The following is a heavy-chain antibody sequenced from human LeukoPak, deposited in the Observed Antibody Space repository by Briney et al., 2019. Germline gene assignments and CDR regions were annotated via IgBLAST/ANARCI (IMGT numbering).Heavy chain of an antibody. J-gene: IGHJ4*02. CDR1: GFTFDDYA. CDR3: AKGIVATIGGAFDY. D-gene: IGHD5-12*01. CDR2: ISWNSGSI. Sequence: GRSLRLSCAASGFTFDDYAMHWVRQAPGKGLEWVSGISWNSGSIGYADSVKGRFTISRDNAKNSLYLQMNSLRAEDTALYYCAKGIVATIGGAFDYWGQGTLVTVSS. V-gene: IGHV3-9*01.